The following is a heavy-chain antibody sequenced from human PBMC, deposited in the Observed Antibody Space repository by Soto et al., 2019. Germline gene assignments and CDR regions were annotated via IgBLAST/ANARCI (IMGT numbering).Heavy chain of an antibody. CDR2: IDSSGTT. CDR3: ALGMFMDF. J-gene: IGHJ6*03. V-gene: IGHV4-31*03. Sequence: QVQLQESGPGLVKPSQTLSLSCSVSGVSVTTSGHYWNWVRQRPGRGLEWIGYIDSSGTTYYNPSLKTRLAMSVEPSTSQISLNLNSVTAADTALYFCALGMFMDFWGRGTAVTVSS. CDR1: GVSVTTSGHY. D-gene: IGHD3-16*01.